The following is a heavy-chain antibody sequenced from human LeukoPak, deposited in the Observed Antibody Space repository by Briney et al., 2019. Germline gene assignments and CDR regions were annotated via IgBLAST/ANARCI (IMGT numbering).Heavy chain of an antibody. V-gene: IGHV6-1*01. CDR1: GDSVSSNSAA. Sequence: SQTLSLTCAISGDSVSSNSAAWNWIRQSPSSGLEWLGRTYYRSKWYNDYAVSVKSRITINPDTSKNQFSLQLNSVTPEDTAVYYCARAPLIAAAGMDYYYYGMDVWGQGTTVTVSS. D-gene: IGHD6-13*01. CDR2: TYYRSKWYN. CDR3: ARAPLIAAAGMDYYYYGMDV. J-gene: IGHJ6*02.